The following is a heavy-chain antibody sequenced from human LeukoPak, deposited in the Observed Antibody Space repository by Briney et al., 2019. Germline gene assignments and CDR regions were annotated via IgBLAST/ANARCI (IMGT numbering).Heavy chain of an antibody. CDR1: GGSFRGYY. Sequence: SETLSLTCAVYGGSFRGYYWSWIRQPPGKGLEWIGEINHSGSTNYNPSLKSRVTISVDTSKNQFSLKLSSVTAADTAVYYCARVRGYNWFDPWGQGTLVTVSS. CDR3: ARVRGYNWFDP. V-gene: IGHV4-34*01. CDR2: INHSGST. D-gene: IGHD3-22*01. J-gene: IGHJ5*02.